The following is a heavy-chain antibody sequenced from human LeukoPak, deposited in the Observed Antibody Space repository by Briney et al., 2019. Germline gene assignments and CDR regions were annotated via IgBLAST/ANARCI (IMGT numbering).Heavy chain of an antibody. D-gene: IGHD2-15*01. Sequence: GGSLRLSCAASGFTFSSYWMHWVRQAPGKGLVWVSRINSDGSSTNYADSVKGRLTISRDNAKNTLYLQISSLRVEDTAVYYCVTLEDDYADYWGQGTLVTVSS. CDR1: GFTFSSYW. J-gene: IGHJ4*02. CDR3: VTLEDDYADY. V-gene: IGHV3-74*01. CDR2: INSDGSST.